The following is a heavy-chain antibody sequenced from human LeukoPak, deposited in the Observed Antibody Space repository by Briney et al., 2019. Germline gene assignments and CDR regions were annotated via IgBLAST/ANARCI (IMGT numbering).Heavy chain of an antibody. CDR1: GFTFSTYD. Sequence: HTGGSLRLSCAASGFTFSTYDFHWVRQAAGKGLEWVSAIGAGGDTYYPGSVRGRFTISRENAKNFLYLQMNRLSAGDTAVYYCVREGLDYYDSSPAHFDYWGQGNLVTVSS. CDR2: IGAGGDT. CDR3: VREGLDYYDSSPAHFDY. J-gene: IGHJ4*02. V-gene: IGHV3-13*04. D-gene: IGHD3-22*01.